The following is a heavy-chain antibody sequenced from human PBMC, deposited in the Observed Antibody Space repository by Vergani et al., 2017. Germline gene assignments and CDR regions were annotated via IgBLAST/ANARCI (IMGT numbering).Heavy chain of an antibody. CDR3: ARERDIVVVPAYGYWFDP. CDR1: GGSISSYY. CDR2: IYTSGST. J-gene: IGHJ5*02. D-gene: IGHD2-2*01. V-gene: IGHV4-4*07. Sequence: QVQLQESGPGLVKPSETLSLTCTVSGGSISSYYWSWIRQPAGKGLEWVGRIYTSGSTNYNPSLKSRVTMSVDTSKKQFSLKLSSVTAADTAVYYCARERDIVVVPAYGYWFDPWGQGTLVTVSS.